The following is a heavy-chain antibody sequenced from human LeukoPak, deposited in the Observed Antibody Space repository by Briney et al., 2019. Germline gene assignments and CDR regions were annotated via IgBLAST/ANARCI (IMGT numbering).Heavy chain of an antibody. CDR3: ARGGHYDFWSGPYYYYGMDV. V-gene: IGHV4-59*01. CDR1: GGSISSYY. CDR2: IYYSGST. Sequence: PSETLSLTCTVSGGSISSYYWSWIRQPPGKGLEWIGYIYYSGSTKYNPSLKSRVTISVDTSKNQFSLKLSSVTAADTAVYYCARGGHYDFWSGPYYYYGMDVWGQGTTVTVS. J-gene: IGHJ6*02. D-gene: IGHD3-3*01.